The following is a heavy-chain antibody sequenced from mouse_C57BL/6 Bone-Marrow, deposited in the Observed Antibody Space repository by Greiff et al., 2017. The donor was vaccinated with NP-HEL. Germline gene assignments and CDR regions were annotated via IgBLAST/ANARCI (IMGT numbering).Heavy chain of an antibody. D-gene: IGHD2-4*01. CDR3: ARGPRYDYDGFAY. CDR2: IDPSDSYT. V-gene: IGHV1-69*01. Sequence: QLQQPGAELVMPGASVKLSCKASGYTFTSYWMHWVKQRPGQGLEWIGEIDPSDSYTNYNQKFKGKSTLTGEKDSSTAYMQLSSLTSEDSAVYYCARGPRYDYDGFAYWGQGTLVTVSA. J-gene: IGHJ3*01. CDR1: GYTFTSYW.